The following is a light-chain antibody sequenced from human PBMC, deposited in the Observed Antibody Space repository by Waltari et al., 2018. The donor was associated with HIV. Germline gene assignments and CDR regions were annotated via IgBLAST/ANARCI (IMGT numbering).Light chain of an antibody. J-gene: IGLJ1*01. Sequence: QSVLTQSPSASGMSGQGVTISCSGSSADIGTNTVNWYQQLPGTAPKLLISNDNHRPSVVSHRFSGSKSGNTASLTISGLQAEDEADYYCSSYTSRNTHVFGTGTKVTVL. CDR1: SADIGTNT. CDR3: SSYTSRNTHV. V-gene: IGLV1-44*01. CDR2: NDN.